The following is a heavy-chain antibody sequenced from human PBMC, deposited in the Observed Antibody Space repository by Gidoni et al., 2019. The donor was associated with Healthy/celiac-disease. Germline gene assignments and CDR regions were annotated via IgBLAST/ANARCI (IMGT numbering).Heavy chain of an antibody. V-gene: IGHV3-23*01. CDR2: ISGSGGST. J-gene: IGHJ6*03. CDR3: AKDLTYYDFWSGYSSPGYYYMDV. Sequence: EVQLLESGGGLVQPGWSLRLSCAASGFTFSSYAMSWVRQAPGKGLEWVSAISGSGGSTYYADSVKGRFTISRDNSKNTLYLKMNSLRAEDTAVYYCAKDLTYYDFWSGYSSPGYYYMDVWGKGTTVTVSS. CDR1: GFTFSSYA. D-gene: IGHD3-3*01.